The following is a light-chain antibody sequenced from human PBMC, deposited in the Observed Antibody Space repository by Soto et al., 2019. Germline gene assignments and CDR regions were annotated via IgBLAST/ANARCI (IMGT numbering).Light chain of an antibody. CDR1: QSFSSD. V-gene: IGKV3-15*01. Sequence: EILVTQSPATLSVSPGERVTLSCRASQSFSSDLAWYQQNTGQAPRLLIYGASTRATGIPARFSGSGSGTEFTLTISSLQSEDFAIYYCQQYRTFGQGTRVEIK. CDR2: GAS. J-gene: IGKJ1*01. CDR3: QQYRT.